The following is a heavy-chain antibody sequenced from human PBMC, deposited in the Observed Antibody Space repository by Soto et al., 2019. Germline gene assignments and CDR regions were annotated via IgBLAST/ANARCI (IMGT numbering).Heavy chain of an antibody. D-gene: IGHD3-22*01. CDR3: AKVFYDSTGYLFDALDV. V-gene: IGHV3-23*01. CDR2: IRSSGGST. Sequence: GGSLRLSCAASGFTFSSYAMSWVRQAPGKGLEWVSTIRSSGGSTYYADSVKGRVTISRDNSKNMLFMQMNSLRAEDTAVYYCAKVFYDSTGYLFDALDVWGQGTMVTVSS. J-gene: IGHJ3*01. CDR1: GFTFSSYA.